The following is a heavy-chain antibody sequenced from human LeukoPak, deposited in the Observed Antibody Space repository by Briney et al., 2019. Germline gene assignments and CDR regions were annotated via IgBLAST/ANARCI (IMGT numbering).Heavy chain of an antibody. D-gene: IGHD1-26*01. V-gene: IGHV4-61*02. Sequence: PSQTLSLTCTVSSGSISSGSYYWSWIRQPAGKELEWIGRISKTGSTSYNPSLMSRVTMSVDTSNNQFSLRLSSATAADTAVYYRGRGVVGATALGYWGQGILVTVAS. CDR3: GRGVVGATALGY. CDR1: SGSISSGSYY. CDR2: ISKTGST. J-gene: IGHJ4*02.